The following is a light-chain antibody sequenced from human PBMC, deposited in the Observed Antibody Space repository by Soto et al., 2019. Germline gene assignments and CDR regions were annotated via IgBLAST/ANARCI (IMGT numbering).Light chain of an antibody. Sequence: DIVMTQSPDSLAVSLGERATINCKSSQSVLYSSNNKNYLAWYQQKPGQPPKLLIYWASTRESGVPDRFSGSGSRTDFTLTISSLQAEDVAAYYCQQYYSIPRTFGQGTKVEIK. J-gene: IGKJ1*01. CDR3: QQYYSIPRT. V-gene: IGKV4-1*01. CDR1: QSVLYSSNNKNY. CDR2: WAS.